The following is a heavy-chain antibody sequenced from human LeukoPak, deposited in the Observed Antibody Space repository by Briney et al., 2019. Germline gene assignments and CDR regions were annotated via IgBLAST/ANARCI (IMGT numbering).Heavy chain of an antibody. CDR1: GGSISSSY. D-gene: IGHD3-10*01. CDR3: AGFGAGSYY. Sequence: SETLSLTCTVSGGSISSSYCGWIRQPAGKGLEWIGRIYTTGSTVSTDFNPSLKSRVTMSVDTSKNQFSLKLGSVTAADTAVYYCAGFGAGSYYWGQGTLVTVSS. J-gene: IGHJ4*02. V-gene: IGHV4-4*07. CDR2: IYTTGSTVST.